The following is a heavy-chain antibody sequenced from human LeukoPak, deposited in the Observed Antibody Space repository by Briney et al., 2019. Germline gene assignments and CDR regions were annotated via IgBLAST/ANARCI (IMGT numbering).Heavy chain of an antibody. J-gene: IGHJ4*02. CDR1: GFTVSSNS. V-gene: IGHV3-20*04. CDR2: INWNGGST. Sequence: GGSLRLSCTVSGFTVSSNSWSWVRQAPGKGLEWVSGINWNGGSTGYADSVKGRFTISRDNAKNSLYLQMNSLRAEDTALYYCARDLMWQPDYWGQGTLVTVSS. D-gene: IGHD2-8*01. CDR3: ARDLMWQPDY.